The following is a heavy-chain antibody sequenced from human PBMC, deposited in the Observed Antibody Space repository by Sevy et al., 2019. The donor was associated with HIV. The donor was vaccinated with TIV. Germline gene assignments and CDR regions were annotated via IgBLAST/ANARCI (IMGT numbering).Heavy chain of an antibody. V-gene: IGHV1-8*01. J-gene: IGHJ4*02. Sequence: ASVKVSCKTSGYTFTSYDINWVRQATGQGLEWMGWMSPKSGNTGYAQKFQGRLTMTRNTSISTAHMELSSLRSDDTAVYYCARAGSGWYDHYFDDWGQGTLVTVSS. CDR1: GYTFTSYD. D-gene: IGHD6-19*01. CDR2: MSPKSGNT. CDR3: ARAGSGWYDHYFDD.